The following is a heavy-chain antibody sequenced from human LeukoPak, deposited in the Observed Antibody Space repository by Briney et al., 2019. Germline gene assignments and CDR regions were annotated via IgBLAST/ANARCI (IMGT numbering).Heavy chain of an antibody. CDR3: AKDWQQQLGY. Sequence: PGGSLRLSCAASGFTFSNYGMHWVRQAPGKGLEWVAVISYDGSDKYYADSVKGRFTISRDNSRTTLFLQMNSLRAEDTAVYYCAKDWQQQLGYWGQGTLVTVSS. D-gene: IGHD6-13*01. CDR2: ISYDGSDK. V-gene: IGHV3-30*18. CDR1: GFTFSNYG. J-gene: IGHJ4*02.